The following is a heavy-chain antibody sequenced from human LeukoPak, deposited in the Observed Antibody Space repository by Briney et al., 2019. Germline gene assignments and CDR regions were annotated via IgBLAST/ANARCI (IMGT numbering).Heavy chain of an antibody. Sequence: ASVKVSCTTSGYTFTDYYMHWVRRAPGQGLEWLGWINPKSGDTNYAQKFQGRVAVTRDASISTAYMELSRLRSDHTAVYYCARSVGGTQGFDPWGQGTLVTASS. V-gene: IGHV1-2*02. CDR1: GYTFTDYY. D-gene: IGHD2-15*01. J-gene: IGHJ5*02. CDR3: ARSVGGTQGFDP. CDR2: INPKSGDT.